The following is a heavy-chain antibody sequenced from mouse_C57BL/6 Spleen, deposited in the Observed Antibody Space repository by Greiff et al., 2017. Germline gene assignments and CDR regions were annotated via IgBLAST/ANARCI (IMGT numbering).Heavy chain of an antibody. V-gene: IGHV5-9-1*02. CDR3: TREGILLVTTVYFGV. CDR2: ISSGGDYI. Sequence: DVMLVESGEGLLKPGGSLKLSCAASGFTFSSYAMSWVRQTPEKRLEWVAYISSGGDYIYYADTVKGRFTISRDNARNTLYLQMSSLKSEDTAMYYCTREGILLVTTVYFGVWGTGTTVTVSS. D-gene: IGHD1-1*01. J-gene: IGHJ1*03. CDR1: GFTFSSYA.